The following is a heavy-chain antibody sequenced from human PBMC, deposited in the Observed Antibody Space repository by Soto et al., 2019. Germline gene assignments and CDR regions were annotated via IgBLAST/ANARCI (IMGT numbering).Heavy chain of an antibody. Sequence: QVTLKESGPELVKPTETLTLTCSVSGFSLSNARMGVTWIRQPPGKALEWLAHIFSNDERAFNSSLKSRLTISRDTSQGQVVLTMTNVDPVDTATYYCARIRDPSAAAGTPRRFEYWGQGLLVTVSS. CDR1: GFSLSNARMG. J-gene: IGHJ4*02. CDR2: IFSNDER. V-gene: IGHV2-26*01. D-gene: IGHD6-13*01. CDR3: ARIRDPSAAAGTPRRFEY.